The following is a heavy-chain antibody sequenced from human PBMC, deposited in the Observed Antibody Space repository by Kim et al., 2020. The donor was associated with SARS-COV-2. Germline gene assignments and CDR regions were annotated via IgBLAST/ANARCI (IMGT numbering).Heavy chain of an antibody. CDR2: ISSSSSYI. CDR3: ARDGSSSSVYYYYGMDV. Sequence: GGSLRLSCAASGFTFSSYSMNWVRQAPGKGLEWVSSISSSSSYIYYADSVKGRFTISRDNAKNSLYLQMNSLRAEDTAVYYCARDGSSSSVYYYYGMDVWGQGTTVTVSS. J-gene: IGHJ6*02. V-gene: IGHV3-21*01. CDR1: GFTFSSYS. D-gene: IGHD6-6*01.